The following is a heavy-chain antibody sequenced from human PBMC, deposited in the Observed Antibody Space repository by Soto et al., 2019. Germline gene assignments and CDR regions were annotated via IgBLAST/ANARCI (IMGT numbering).Heavy chain of an antibody. CDR1: GFTFSSYS. CDR3: AREGGWSIAAQNWFEP. Sequence: GGSLRLSCAASGFTFSSYSMNWFRQAPWTGLEFVSSISSSSSYIYYADSVKGRFTITRDKAKHSRYMQMNSLRAEDTAVYYCAREGGWSIAAQNWFEPWGQGTLVTVYS. J-gene: IGHJ5*02. D-gene: IGHD6-6*01. V-gene: IGHV3-21*01. CDR2: ISSSSSYI.